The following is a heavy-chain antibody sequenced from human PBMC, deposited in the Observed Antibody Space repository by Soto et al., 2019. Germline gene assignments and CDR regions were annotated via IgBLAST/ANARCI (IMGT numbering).Heavy chain of an antibody. D-gene: IGHD6-6*01. CDR3: ARRARGDYYYMDV. CDR1: GFTLSSDA. Sequence: EVQLVESGGGLAQPGGSLRLSCAASGFTLSSDAMDWVRQAPGKGLEYVSGISSNGIGTYYANSVKGRFTISRDNSKNTVYLQLDSLRPDDMAVYYCARRARGDYYYMDVWGKGTTVTVSS. CDR2: ISSNGIGT. J-gene: IGHJ6*03. V-gene: IGHV3-64*01.